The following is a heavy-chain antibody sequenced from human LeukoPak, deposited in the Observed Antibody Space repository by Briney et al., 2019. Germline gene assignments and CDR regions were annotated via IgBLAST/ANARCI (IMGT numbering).Heavy chain of an antibody. J-gene: IGHJ4*02. CDR1: GFTFSSYW. Sequence: GGSLRLSCAASGFTFSSYWMHWVRQVPGKGLVWVSRISSDGNNIQYADSVKGRFTISRDNAKNTLYLQMNSLRVEDTAVYYCARIIVGATGIDYWGQGTLVTVSS. CDR3: ARIIVGATGIDY. CDR2: ISSDGNNI. V-gene: IGHV3-74*01. D-gene: IGHD1-26*01.